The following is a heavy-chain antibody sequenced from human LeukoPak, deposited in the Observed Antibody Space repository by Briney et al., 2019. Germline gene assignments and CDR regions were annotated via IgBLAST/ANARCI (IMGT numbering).Heavy chain of an antibody. Sequence: GGSLRLSCAASGFTFSSYWLSWVRQAPGKGLEWVATIKQDGSEKYYVDSVKGRFTISRDNAKNSLYLQMNSLRAEDTAVYYCAREHGSGPVNWFDPWGQGTLVTVSS. CDR3: AREHGSGPVNWFDP. CDR1: GFTFSSYW. J-gene: IGHJ5*02. CDR2: IKQDGSEK. D-gene: IGHD3-10*01. V-gene: IGHV3-7*01.